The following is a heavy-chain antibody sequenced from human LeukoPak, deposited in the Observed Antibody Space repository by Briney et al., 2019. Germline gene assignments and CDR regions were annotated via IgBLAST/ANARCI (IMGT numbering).Heavy chain of an antibody. V-gene: IGHV3-23*01. D-gene: IGHD3-22*01. Sequence: GRALSLSCAASGFTHRSYAYSWVRQPRAKGLEGVSFISSSGDRTPNADSVEGRYTMSRDNTRNTLYLQMNSLRDEDTGVYYCAIMHGYYDGSGFWGQWGQGTLVTVSS. CDR2: ISSSGDRT. CDR1: GFTHRSYA. CDR3: AIMHGYYDGSGFWGQ. J-gene: IGHJ4*02.